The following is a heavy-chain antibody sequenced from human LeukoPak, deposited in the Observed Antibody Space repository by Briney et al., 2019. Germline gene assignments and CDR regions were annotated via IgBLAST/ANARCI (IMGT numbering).Heavy chain of an antibody. J-gene: IGHJ4*02. D-gene: IGHD6-13*01. CDR1: GYTFTSYG. CDR3: ARDARYSSSIVWHY. Sequence: AAGVKVSCKASGYTFTSYGISWVRPAPGQGLEWMGWISAYNGNTNYAQKLQGRVTMTTDTSTSTAYMELRSRRCDDTAVYYCARDARYSSSIVWHYWGQGPLVTVLS. CDR2: ISAYNGNT. V-gene: IGHV1-18*01.